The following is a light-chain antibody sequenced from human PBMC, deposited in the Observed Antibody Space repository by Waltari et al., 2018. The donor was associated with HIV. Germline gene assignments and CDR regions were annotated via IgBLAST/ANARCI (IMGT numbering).Light chain of an antibody. V-gene: IGKV1-12*01. CDR3: QQAASLPWT. CDR1: QTVNTW. CDR2: ATS. J-gene: IGKJ1*01. Sequence: IPLAPPSSSLSPSFRNQVTITCRANQTVNTWLTWYQQKPGTAPRLLIYATSNLQSGVPERFSGRGSGPNFTLTINSLQPEDFATYYCQQAASLPWTFGQGTKVEMK.